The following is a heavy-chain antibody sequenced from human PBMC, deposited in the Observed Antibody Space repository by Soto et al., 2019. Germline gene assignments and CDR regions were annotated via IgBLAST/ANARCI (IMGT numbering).Heavy chain of an antibody. Sequence: GGSLRLSCAASGFTFSSYGIHWVRQAPGKGLEWVALISYDGSNKYYADSVKGRFTISRDNSKNTLYLQMNSLRAEDTAMYYCAKDAPYYYDSSGYYGPFAYWGQGTLVTVSS. V-gene: IGHV3-30*18. D-gene: IGHD3-22*01. CDR2: ISYDGSNK. J-gene: IGHJ4*02. CDR1: GFTFSSYG. CDR3: AKDAPYYYDSSGYYGPFAY.